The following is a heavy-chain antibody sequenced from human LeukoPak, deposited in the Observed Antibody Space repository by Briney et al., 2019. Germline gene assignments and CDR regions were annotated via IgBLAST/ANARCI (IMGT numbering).Heavy chain of an antibody. CDR2: ISGSGGST. CDR3: AREEGDSSGSDAFDI. Sequence: GGSLRLSCAASGFTFSSYGMSWVRQAPGKGLEWVSAISGSGGSTYYADSVKGRFTISRDNSKNTLYLQMNSLRAEDTAVYYCAREEGDSSGSDAFDIWGQGTMVTVSS. D-gene: IGHD3-22*01. V-gene: IGHV3-23*01. CDR1: GFTFSSYG. J-gene: IGHJ3*02.